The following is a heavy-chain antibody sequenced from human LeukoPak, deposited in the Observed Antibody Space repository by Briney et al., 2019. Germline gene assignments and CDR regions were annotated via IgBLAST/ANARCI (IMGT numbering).Heavy chain of an antibody. J-gene: IGHJ6*02. V-gene: IGHV3-74*01. CDR3: ARGVYYAMDV. D-gene: IGHD3-16*01. CDR2: INMDGSDT. CDR1: GFTLSRNY. Sequence: PGGSLRLSCVASGFTLSRNYMHWVRQAPGKGLVWVSGINMDGSDTSYADFVKGRFTVSRDNAKNTLYVQMNSLRADDTAVYYCARGVYYAMDVWGQGTTVIVSS.